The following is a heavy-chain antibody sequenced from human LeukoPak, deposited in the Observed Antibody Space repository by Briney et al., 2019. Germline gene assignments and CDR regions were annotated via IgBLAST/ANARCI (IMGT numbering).Heavy chain of an antibody. CDR2: INPSGGST. V-gene: IGHV1-46*01. CDR1: GYTFSTYY. J-gene: IGHJ4*02. Sequence: EASVKVSCKTSGYTFSTYYMHWVRQAPGQGLEWMGIINPSGGSTSYAQKFQGRVTMTRDTSTTTVYMELSSLRSEDTAVYYCARDIITMFRGAPGGYWGQGTLVIVSS. D-gene: IGHD3-10*01. CDR3: ARDIITMFRGAPGGY.